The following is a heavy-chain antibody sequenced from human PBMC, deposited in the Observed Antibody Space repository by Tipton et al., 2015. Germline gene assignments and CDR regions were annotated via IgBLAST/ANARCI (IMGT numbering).Heavy chain of an antibody. CDR2: IYYSGIT. Sequence: LRLSCTDSGGSISSYYWSWVRQPPGKGLEWIAYIYYSGITNYNPSLKSRVIISLDTSKNQFSLKLTSVTAADTAVYYCACQDYDSLTRDYQTVDYWGQGTLVTVSS. V-gene: IGHV4-59*08. CDR1: GGSISSYY. CDR3: ACQDYDSLTRDYQTVDY. J-gene: IGHJ4*02. D-gene: IGHD3-9*01.